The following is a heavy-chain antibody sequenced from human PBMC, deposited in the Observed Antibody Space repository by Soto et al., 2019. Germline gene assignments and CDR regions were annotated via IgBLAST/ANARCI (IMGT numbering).Heavy chain of an antibody. Sequence: SETLSLTCTVSGGSISSGGYYWSWIRQHPGKGLEWIGYIYYSGSTYYNPSLKSRVTISVDTSKNQFSLKLSSVTAADTAVYYCARDPIAAAGTDYWGQGTLVTVSS. J-gene: IGHJ4*02. CDR2: IYYSGST. CDR1: GGSISSGGYY. V-gene: IGHV4-31*03. CDR3: ARDPIAAAGTDY. D-gene: IGHD6-13*01.